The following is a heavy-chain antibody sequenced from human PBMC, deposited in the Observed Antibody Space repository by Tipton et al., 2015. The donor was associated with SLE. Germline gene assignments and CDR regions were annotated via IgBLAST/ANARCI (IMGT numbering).Heavy chain of an antibody. J-gene: IGHJ4*02. CDR3: VGATSYYFDY. CDR2: IYYNVSA. CDR1: GGSIKSYY. Sequence: LRLSCTVSGGSIKSYYWSWIRQPPGKGLEWIGYIYYNVSANNNPSLKSRVTMSVDTSKNQFSLKLSSVTAADTAVYYCVGATSYYFDYWGQGTLVTVSS. D-gene: IGHD6-6*01. V-gene: IGHV4-59*01.